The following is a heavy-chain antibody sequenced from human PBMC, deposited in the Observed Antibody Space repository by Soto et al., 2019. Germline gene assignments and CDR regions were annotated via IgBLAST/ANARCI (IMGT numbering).Heavy chain of an antibody. CDR3: ARGEGYSSSWYSGYYYYGMDV. V-gene: IGHV3-30-3*01. CDR2: ISYDGSNK. J-gene: IGHJ6*02. D-gene: IGHD6-13*01. Sequence: QVQLVESGGGVVQPGRSLRLSCAASGFTFSSYAMHWVRQAPGKGLEWVAVISYDGSNKYYADSVKGRFTISRDNSKNTLYLQMNSLRAEDTAVYYCARGEGYSSSWYSGYYYYGMDVRGQGTTVTVSS. CDR1: GFTFSSYA.